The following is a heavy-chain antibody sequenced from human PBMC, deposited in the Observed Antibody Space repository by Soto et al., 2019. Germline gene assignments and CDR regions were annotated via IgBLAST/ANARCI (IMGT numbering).Heavy chain of an antibody. CDR1: GFTFSNSA. J-gene: IGHJ6*02. D-gene: IGHD4-17*01. CDR2: ISRSGGTA. Sequence: GGSLRLSFAASGFTFSNSALSWVRQAPGKGLEWVSLISRSGGTARYSDSVKGRFTISRDNSKNKLSLQMNSLRAEDTAVYYCATSPGDYEVWGDDYRSYDGVDVWGQGTTVTVSS. CDR3: ATSPGDYEVWGDDYRSYDGVDV. V-gene: IGHV3-23*01.